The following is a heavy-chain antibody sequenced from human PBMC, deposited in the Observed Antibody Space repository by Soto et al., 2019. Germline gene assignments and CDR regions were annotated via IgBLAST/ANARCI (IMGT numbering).Heavy chain of an antibody. CDR1: GGSISSSSYY. CDR3: AGGDYYHSSGYYFYYYTMDV. D-gene: IGHD3-22*01. V-gene: IGHV4-39*01. CDR2: VYYGGST. Sequence: SETLSLTCAVSGGSISSSSYYWGWIRQPSGKGLEWIGNVYYGGSTHYNPSLKSRVTISVETSKSQFSLKLSSVTAADTAVYYCAGGDYYHSSGYYFYYYTMDVWGQGTTVTVSS. J-gene: IGHJ6*02.